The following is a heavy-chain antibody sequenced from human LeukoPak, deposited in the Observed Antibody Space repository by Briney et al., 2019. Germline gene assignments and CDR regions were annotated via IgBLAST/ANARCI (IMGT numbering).Heavy chain of an antibody. J-gene: IGHJ4*02. CDR3: ARNWYGSSWSEQIYYFDY. CDR2: VYHSGST. CDR1: GYSISSGYY. D-gene: IGHD6-13*01. Sequence: KSSETLSLTCTVSGYSISSGYYWDWIRQPPGKGLQWIGSVYHSGSTYYNPSLKSRITISVDTSKNQFSLKLSSVTAADTAVYYCARNWYGSSWSEQIYYFDYWGQGTLVTVSS. V-gene: IGHV4-38-2*02.